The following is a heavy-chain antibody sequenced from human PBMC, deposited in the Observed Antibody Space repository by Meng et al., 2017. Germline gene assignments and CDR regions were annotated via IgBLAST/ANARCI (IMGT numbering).Heavy chain of an antibody. CDR1: GYSFTSYW. Sequence: GESLKISCKGSGYSFTSYWIGWVRQMPGKGLEWMGIIYPGDSDTRYSPSFQGQVTISADKSISTAYLQWNSLKATDTAMYYCARLGGSYSDYYYYGMDVWGQGTRVTVSS. CDR3: ARLGGSYSDYYYYGMDV. D-gene: IGHD1-26*01. J-gene: IGHJ6*02. CDR2: IYPGDSDT. V-gene: IGHV5-51*01.